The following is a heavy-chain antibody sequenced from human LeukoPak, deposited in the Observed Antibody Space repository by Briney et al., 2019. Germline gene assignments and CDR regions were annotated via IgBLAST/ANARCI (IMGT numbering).Heavy chain of an antibody. J-gene: IGHJ4*02. D-gene: IGHD3-22*01. V-gene: IGHV4-39*07. CDR2: INHSGST. CDR3: ARGYDSSGYPGY. Sequence: PSETLSLTCTVSGGSISSGGNYWSWIRQPPGKGLEWIGEINHSGSTNYNPSLKSRVTISVDTSKNQFSLKLSSVTAADTAVYYCARGYDSSGYPGYWGQGTLVTVSS. CDR1: GGSISSGGNY.